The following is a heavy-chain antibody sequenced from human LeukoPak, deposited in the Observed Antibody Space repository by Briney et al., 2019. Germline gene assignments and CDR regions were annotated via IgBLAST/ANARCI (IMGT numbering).Heavy chain of an antibody. Sequence: GGSLSFSCAASEFTFGNYWLTWVRQAQGKGLEWVANIKQDGSATSYVDSMKGRFTISRDNAKNSLYLQTNSLRAEDTAVYYCARGRAAFDPWGQGTLVTVSS. CDR2: IKQDGSAT. J-gene: IGHJ5*02. V-gene: IGHV3-7*01. D-gene: IGHD2-15*01. CDR1: EFTFGNYW. CDR3: ARGRAAFDP.